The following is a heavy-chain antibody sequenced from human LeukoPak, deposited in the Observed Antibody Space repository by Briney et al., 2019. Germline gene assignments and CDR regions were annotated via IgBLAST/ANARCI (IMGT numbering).Heavy chain of an antibody. CDR3: ARVNMQGNLSSSWSQYYYYGMDV. J-gene: IGHJ6*02. CDR1: GFTFSSYA. Sequence: PGGSLRLSCAASGFTFSSYAMHWVRQAPGKGLEWVANIKQDGSEKYYVDSVKGRFTISRDNAKNSLYLQMNSLRAEDTAVYYCARVNMQGNLSSSWSQYYYYGMDVWGQGTTVTVSS. D-gene: IGHD6-13*01. CDR2: IKQDGSEK. V-gene: IGHV3-7*01.